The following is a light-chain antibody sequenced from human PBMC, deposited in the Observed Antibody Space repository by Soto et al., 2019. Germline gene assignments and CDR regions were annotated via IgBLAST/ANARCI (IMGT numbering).Light chain of an antibody. CDR2: DAS. J-gene: IGKJ4*01. CDR1: QSVSSY. V-gene: IGKV3-11*01. CDR3: QQRSNWPLT. Sequence: EIVLKQSPATLSLSPGERATLSCRASQSVSSYLAWYQQKPGQAPRLLIYDASNRATGIPARFSCSGSGTDFTLTISSLEPEDFAVYYCQQRSNWPLTFGGGKKVEIK.